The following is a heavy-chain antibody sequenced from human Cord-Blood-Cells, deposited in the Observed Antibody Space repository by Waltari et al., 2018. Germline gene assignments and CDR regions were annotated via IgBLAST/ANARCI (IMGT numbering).Heavy chain of an antibody. CDR3: ARGHTAMVTDLDY. CDR2: MNPNRGNT. Sequence: QVQLVQSGAEVKKPGASVKVSCKASGYTFNSYDINWVRPATGQGLEWMGWMNPNRGNTGYAQKFQGRVTITRNASISTAYMELSSLRSEDTAVYYCARGHTAMVTDLDYWGQGTLVTVSS. CDR1: GYTFNSYD. D-gene: IGHD5-18*01. J-gene: IGHJ4*02. V-gene: IGHV1-8*03.